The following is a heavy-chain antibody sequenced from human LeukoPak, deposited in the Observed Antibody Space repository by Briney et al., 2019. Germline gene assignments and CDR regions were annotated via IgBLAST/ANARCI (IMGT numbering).Heavy chain of an antibody. V-gene: IGHV3-30-3*01. J-gene: IGHJ5*02. CDR1: GFTFSSYA. Sequence: GGSLRLSCAASGFTFSSYAMHWVRQAPGKGLEWVAVISYDGSNKYYADSVKGRFTISRDNSKNTLYLQMNSLRAEDTAVYYCAKDSFSYGPPWGQGTLVTVSS. CDR2: ISYDGSNK. CDR3: AKDSFSYGPP. D-gene: IGHD3-3*02.